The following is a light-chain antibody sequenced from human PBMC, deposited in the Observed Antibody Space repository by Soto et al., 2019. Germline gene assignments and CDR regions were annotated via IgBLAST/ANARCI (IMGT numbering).Light chain of an antibody. Sequence: DIKMNNTPSTLSGSVGYRITITCRASQTISSWLAWYQQKPGKAPKLLIYKASTLKSGVPSRFSGSGSGTEFTLTISSRQPDDFATYYCQQYYKFLWTFGQGTTGDIK. CDR1: QTISSW. CDR3: QQYYKFLWT. V-gene: IGKV1-5*03. J-gene: IGKJ1*01. CDR2: KAS.